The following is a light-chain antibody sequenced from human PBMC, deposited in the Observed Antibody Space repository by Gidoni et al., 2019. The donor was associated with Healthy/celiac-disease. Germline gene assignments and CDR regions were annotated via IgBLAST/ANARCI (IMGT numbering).Light chain of an antibody. CDR3: QAWDSSTNV. V-gene: IGLV3-1*01. CDR2: QDS. CDR1: KLGDKY. J-gene: IGLJ1*01. Sequence: SYELTQPPSVSVSPGQTASITCSGDKLGDKYACWYQQKPGQSPVLVIYQDSKRPSGIPERFSGSNSGNTATLTIRGTQAMDEADYYCQAWDSSTNVFGTGTKVTVL.